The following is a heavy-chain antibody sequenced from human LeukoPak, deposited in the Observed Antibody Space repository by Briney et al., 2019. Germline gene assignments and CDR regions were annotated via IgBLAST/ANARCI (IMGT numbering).Heavy chain of an antibody. J-gene: IGHJ4*02. CDR3: AKVYSSSIRRPYFDY. CDR1: GFTFSSYA. V-gene: IGHV3-23*01. Sequence: GGSLRLSCAASGFTFSSYAMSWVRQAPGKGLEWVSAISGSGGSTYYADSVKGRFTISRDNSKNTLYLQMNSLRAEDTAVYYCAKVYSSSIRRPYFDYWGQGTVVTVSS. D-gene: IGHD6-6*01. CDR2: ISGSGGST.